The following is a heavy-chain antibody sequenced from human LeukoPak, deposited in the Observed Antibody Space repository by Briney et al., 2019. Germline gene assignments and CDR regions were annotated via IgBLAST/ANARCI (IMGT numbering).Heavy chain of an antibody. Sequence: SETLSLTCAVYGGSFSGYYWSWIRQPPGKGLEWIGEINHSGSTNYNPSLKSRVTISVDTSKNQFSLKLSSVTAEDTAVYYCARDLSEDSISPNFDYWGQGTLVTVSS. CDR3: ARDLSEDSISPNFDY. CDR2: INHSGST. J-gene: IGHJ4*02. V-gene: IGHV4-34*01. D-gene: IGHD2-15*01. CDR1: GGSFSGYY.